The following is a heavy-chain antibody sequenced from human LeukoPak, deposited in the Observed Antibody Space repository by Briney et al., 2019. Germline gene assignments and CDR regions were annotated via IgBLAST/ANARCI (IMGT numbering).Heavy chain of an antibody. J-gene: IGHJ4*02. CDR3: ARGGGPPSNCDS. V-gene: IGHV4-59*01. Sequence: SETLSLTCTVSGGSISSYYWTWIRQPPGKGLEWIGYIDHSGNIKYSPSLKSRITMSVDTSKSQFSLRLSSVTTADTAVYYCARGGGPPSNCDSWGQGTLVTVSS. D-gene: IGHD3-16*01. CDR1: GGSISSYY. CDR2: IDHSGNI.